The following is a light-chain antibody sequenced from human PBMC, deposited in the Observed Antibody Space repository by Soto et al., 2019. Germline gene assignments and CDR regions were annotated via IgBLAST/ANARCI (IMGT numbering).Light chain of an antibody. V-gene: IGLV6-57*04. Sequence: NFMLTQPHSVSESPGKTVIISCTRSSGSIDSNYVQWFQKRPGSAPTTVIFNDDQRPSGVPARFSGSVDSSSNSASLTISGLRTEDEAEYYCQSFDSTSRVFGGGTKLTVL. CDR2: NDD. CDR1: SGSIDSNY. CDR3: QSFDSTSRV. J-gene: IGLJ3*02.